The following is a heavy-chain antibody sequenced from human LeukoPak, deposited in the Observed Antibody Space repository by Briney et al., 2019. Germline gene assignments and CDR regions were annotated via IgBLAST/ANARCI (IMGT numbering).Heavy chain of an antibody. CDR1: GFTFRSYW. Sequence: GGSLRLSCAASGFTFRSYWMSWVRQAPGKGLEWLGHINQEASRTDHADSVKGRSTISRDNSRNLLYLHMSSLRAEDTAVYYCAKYLSRAFDSWGQGILVSVSS. D-gene: IGHD2/OR15-2a*01. V-gene: IGHV3-7*01. CDR2: INQEASRT. J-gene: IGHJ4*02. CDR3: AKYLSRAFDS.